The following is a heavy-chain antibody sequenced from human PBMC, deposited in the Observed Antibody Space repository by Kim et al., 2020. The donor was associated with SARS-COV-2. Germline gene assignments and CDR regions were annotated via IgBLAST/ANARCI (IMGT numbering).Heavy chain of an antibody. CDR3: AKEHGYYYYMDV. CDR2: ISWNSGSI. Sequence: APGKGLEWVSGISWNSGSIGYAESVKGRFTISRDNAKNSLYLQMNSLRAEDMALYYCAKEHGYYYYMDVWGKGTTVTVSS. V-gene: IGHV3-9*03. J-gene: IGHJ6*03.